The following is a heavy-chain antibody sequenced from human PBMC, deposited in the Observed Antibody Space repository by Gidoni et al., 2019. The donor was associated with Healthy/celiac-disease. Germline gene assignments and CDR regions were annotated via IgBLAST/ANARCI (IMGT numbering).Heavy chain of an antibody. CDR1: GFTFSSYA. CDR3: ARDNNDIVVVVAATLPHYFDY. Sequence: GFTFSSYAMHWVRQAPGKGLEWVAVISYDGSNKYYADSVKGRFTISRDNSKNTLYLQMNSLRAEDTAVYYCARDNNDIVVVVAATLPHYFDYWGQGTLVTVSS. J-gene: IGHJ4*02. CDR2: ISYDGSNK. V-gene: IGHV3-30-3*01. D-gene: IGHD2-15*01.